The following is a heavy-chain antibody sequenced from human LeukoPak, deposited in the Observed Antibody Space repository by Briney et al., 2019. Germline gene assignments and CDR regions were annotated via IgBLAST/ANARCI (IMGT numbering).Heavy chain of an antibody. CDR3: ARRQLWYDGFDI. J-gene: IGHJ3*02. V-gene: IGHV3-23*01. D-gene: IGHD5-18*01. Sequence: GGSLRLSCAASGFTFSNYAMTWVRQAPGKGLEWVSAIRGSGGSTYYADSVKGRFTISRDNSKNTLYLQMNSLRAEDTAVYYCARRQLWYDGFDIWGQGTMVTVSS. CDR1: GFTFSNYA. CDR2: IRGSGGST.